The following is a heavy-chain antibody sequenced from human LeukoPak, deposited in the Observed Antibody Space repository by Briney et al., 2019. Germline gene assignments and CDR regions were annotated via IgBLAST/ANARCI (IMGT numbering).Heavy chain of an antibody. CDR3: ARASHCSSTNCYAGNFDY. CDR1: GYTFTSYG. V-gene: IGHV1-18*01. D-gene: IGHD2-2*01. J-gene: IGHJ4*02. CDR2: ISAYNGNT. Sequence: ASVKVSCKASGYTFTSYGISWVRQAPGQGLEWMGWISAYNGNTNYAQKVQGRVTVTTDTSTSTVYMELRSLRSDDTAVYYCARASHCSSTNCYAGNFDYWGQGTLVTVSS.